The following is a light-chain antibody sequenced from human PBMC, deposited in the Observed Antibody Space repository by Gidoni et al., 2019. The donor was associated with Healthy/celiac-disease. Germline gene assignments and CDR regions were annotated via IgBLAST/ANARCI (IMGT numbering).Light chain of an antibody. CDR2: WAS. V-gene: IGKV4-1*01. J-gene: IGKJ1*01. CDR3: QQYYSTWT. CDR1: QSVLYSSNNKNY. Sequence: DIVMTQPPDSLAVSLCERATINCKSSQSVLYSSNNKNYLAWYQQKPGQPPKRLIYWASTRESGVPDRFSGSGSGTDFTLTISSLQAEDVAVYYCQQYYSTWTFGQGTKVEIK.